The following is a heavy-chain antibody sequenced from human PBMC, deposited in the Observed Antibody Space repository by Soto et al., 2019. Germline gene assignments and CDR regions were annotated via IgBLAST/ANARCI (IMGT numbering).Heavy chain of an antibody. J-gene: IGHJ4*02. CDR2: IIPIFGTA. CDR1: GGTFSSYA. Sequence: QVQLVQSGAEVKKPGSSVKVSCKASGGTFSSYAISWVRQAPGQGLEWMGGIIPIFGTANYAQKFQGRVSITADESTSTAYMELSSLRSEDTAVYYCARVAGIAVAGPNYYFDCWGQGTLVTVCS. V-gene: IGHV1-69*01. CDR3: ARVAGIAVAGPNYYFDC. D-gene: IGHD6-19*01.